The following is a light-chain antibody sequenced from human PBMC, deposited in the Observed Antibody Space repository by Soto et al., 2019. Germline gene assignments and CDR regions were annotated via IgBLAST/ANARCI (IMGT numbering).Light chain of an antibody. CDR3: QQYGSSGT. V-gene: IGKV3-20*01. Sequence: EIVLTQSPGTLSLSPGERATPSCRASQSVSNNYLSWYQQKPGQAPRLLIYRASNRATGIPERFSGSGSGTDFTLTISRLEPEDFAVYYCQQYGSSGTFGQGTKVEIK. J-gene: IGKJ1*01. CDR2: RAS. CDR1: QSVSNNY.